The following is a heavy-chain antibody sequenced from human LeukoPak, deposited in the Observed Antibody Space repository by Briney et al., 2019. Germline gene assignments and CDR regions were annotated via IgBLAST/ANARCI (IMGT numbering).Heavy chain of an antibody. Sequence: GGSLRLSCAASGFTFSSYSMNWVRQAPGKGLEWVSYISSSSSTIYYADSVKGRFTISRDNAKNSLYLQMNSLRAEDTAVYYCARGYYGSGSYYNKGVFFDYWGQGTLVTVSS. J-gene: IGHJ4*02. D-gene: IGHD3-10*01. CDR2: ISSSSSTI. V-gene: IGHV3-48*01. CDR3: ARGYYGSGSYYNKGVFFDY. CDR1: GFTFSSYS.